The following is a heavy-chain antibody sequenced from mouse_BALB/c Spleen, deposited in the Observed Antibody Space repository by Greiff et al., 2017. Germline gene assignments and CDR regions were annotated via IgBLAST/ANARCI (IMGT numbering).Heavy chain of an antibody. CDR3: ARANYDYVYAMDY. CDR2: ISYSGST. Sequence: EVQLVESGPGLVKPSQSLSLTCTVTGYSITSDYAWNWIRQFPGNKLEWMGYISYSGSTSYNPSLKSRISITRDTSKNQFFLQLNSVTTEDTATYYCARANYDYVYAMDYWGQGTSVTVSS. V-gene: IGHV3-2*02. D-gene: IGHD2-4*01. CDR1: GYSITSDYA. J-gene: IGHJ4*01.